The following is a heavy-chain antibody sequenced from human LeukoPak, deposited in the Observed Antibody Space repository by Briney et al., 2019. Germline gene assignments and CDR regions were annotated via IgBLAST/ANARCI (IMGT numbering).Heavy chain of an antibody. CDR2: ITAYNGNT. D-gene: IGHD4/OR15-4a*01. CDR1: GYSFTTYG. V-gene: IGHV1-18*01. CDR3: ARSGANYWCDY. Sequence: GASVKVSCKTSGYSFTTYGISWVRQAPGQGLEWLGWITAYNGNTKYAPKVQGRVTMTTDKSTGTAYMELRSLRSDDTAVYYCARSGANYWCDYWGQGTLVTVSS. J-gene: IGHJ4*02.